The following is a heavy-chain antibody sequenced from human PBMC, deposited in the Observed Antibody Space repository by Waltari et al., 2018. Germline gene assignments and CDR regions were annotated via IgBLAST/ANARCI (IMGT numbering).Heavy chain of an antibody. CDR3: ARDAQFYTVTHALDI. V-gene: IGHV4-4*07. J-gene: IGHJ3*02. CDR2: IFTTGST. D-gene: IGHD4-17*01. CDR1: GGSISGYY. Sequence: QVQLQESGPGLVKPSETLSVTCTVSGGSISGYYWSWIRQPTGKGLEWIGRIFTTGSTNYSPSRKSRVTMSVDTSKNQFSLKLSSVTAADTAVYFCARDAQFYTVTHALDIWGQGTMVTVSS.